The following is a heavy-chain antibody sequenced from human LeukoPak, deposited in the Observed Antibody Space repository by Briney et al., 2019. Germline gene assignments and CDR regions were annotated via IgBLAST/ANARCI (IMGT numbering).Heavy chain of an antibody. CDR3: ARLPVATIPNWFDP. J-gene: IGHJ5*02. CDR1: GYSFTSYW. D-gene: IGHD5-12*01. CDR2: IHPGDSDT. V-gene: IGHV5-51*01. Sequence: GESLKISCKGSGYSFTSYWIGWVRQMPGKGLEWMGIIHPGDSDTRYSPSFQGQVTISADKSISAAYLQWSSLKASDTAMYYCARLPVATIPNWFDPWGQGTLVTVSS.